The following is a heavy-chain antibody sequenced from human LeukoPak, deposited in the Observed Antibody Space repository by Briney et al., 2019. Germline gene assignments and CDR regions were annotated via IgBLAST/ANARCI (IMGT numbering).Heavy chain of an antibody. CDR3: TRARQVHAIYVGY. D-gene: IGHD1-26*01. CDR1: GTSISGSTFY. Sequence: SETLSLTCGVSGTSISGSTFYWSWIRQPPGKGLEWIGSMFSTGLAFYNPSLRSRVDMSADTSRNQFFLNMTSASAGDTATYFCTRARQVHAIYVGYWGQGKLVSVAS. V-gene: IGHV4-39*01. CDR2: MFSTGLA. J-gene: IGHJ4*02.